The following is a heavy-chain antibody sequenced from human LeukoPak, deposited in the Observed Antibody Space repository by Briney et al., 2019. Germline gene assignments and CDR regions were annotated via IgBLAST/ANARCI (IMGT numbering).Heavy chain of an antibody. CDR2: INHSGST. J-gene: IGHJ4*02. Sequence: SETLSLTCAVYGGSFSGYYWSWIRQPPGKGLEWIGEINHSGSTNYNPSLKSRVTMSVDTSKNQFSLKLSSVTAADTAVYYCARGISLYYFDYWGQGTLVTVSS. CDR1: GGSFSGYY. V-gene: IGHV4-34*01. CDR3: ARGISLYYFDY. D-gene: IGHD2-15*01.